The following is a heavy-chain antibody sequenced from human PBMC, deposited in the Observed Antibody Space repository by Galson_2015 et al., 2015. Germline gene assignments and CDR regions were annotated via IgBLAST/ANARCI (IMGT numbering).Heavy chain of an antibody. D-gene: IGHD3-22*01. J-gene: IGHJ3*02. Sequence: SLRLSCAASGFTFSSYAMSWVRQAPGKGLEWVSAISGSGGSTYYADSVKGRFTISRDNSKNTLYLQMNSPRAEDTAVYYCAKDYYYDSSGYWASDAFDIRGQGTMVTVSS. CDR3: AKDYYYDSSGYWASDAFDI. CDR2: ISGSGGST. V-gene: IGHV3-23*01. CDR1: GFTFSSYA.